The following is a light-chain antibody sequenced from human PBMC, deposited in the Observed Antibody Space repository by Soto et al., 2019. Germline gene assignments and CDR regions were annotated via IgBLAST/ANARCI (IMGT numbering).Light chain of an antibody. V-gene: IGLV2-14*01. CDR3: SSYTTSSTYV. CDR1: SSDVGRFNF. Sequence: QSALTQPASVSGSPGQSITISCTGTSSDVGRFNFVSWFQQHPGKAPKLLIYEITKRPSGVSTRFSGSKSGNMASLTISGLQTEDEADYYCSSYTTSSTYVFGTGTKVTVL. J-gene: IGLJ1*01. CDR2: EIT.